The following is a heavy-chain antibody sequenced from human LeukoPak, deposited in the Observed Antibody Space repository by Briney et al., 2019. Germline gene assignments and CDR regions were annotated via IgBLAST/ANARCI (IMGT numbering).Heavy chain of an antibody. CDR3: ARSVEGYCRGGSCYYYSYYMDV. J-gene: IGHJ6*03. Sequence: SETLSLTCTVSGGSISSSSHYWGWIRQPPGKGLEWIGYIYYSGSTNYNPSLKSRVTISVDTSKNQFSLKLSSVTAADTAVYYCARSVEGYCRGGSCYYYSYYMDVWGKGTTVTVSS. V-gene: IGHV4-61*05. CDR2: IYYSGST. CDR1: GGSISSSSHY. D-gene: IGHD2-15*01.